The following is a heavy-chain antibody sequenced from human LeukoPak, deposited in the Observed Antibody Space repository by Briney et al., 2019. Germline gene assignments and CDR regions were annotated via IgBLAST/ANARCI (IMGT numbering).Heavy chain of an antibody. CDR3: AKAPVTSCRGAFCYPFDY. J-gene: IGHJ4*02. CDR1: GGSINNYY. CDR2: IHSSGST. D-gene: IGHD2-15*01. Sequence: SETLSLTCTVSGGSINNYYWSWIRQPADKGLEWIGRIHSSGSTNFNPSLKSRVTMSVDTSKNQFFLQLSSVIAADAAVYYCAKAPVTSCRGAFCYPFDYWGQGTLVTVSS. V-gene: IGHV4-4*07.